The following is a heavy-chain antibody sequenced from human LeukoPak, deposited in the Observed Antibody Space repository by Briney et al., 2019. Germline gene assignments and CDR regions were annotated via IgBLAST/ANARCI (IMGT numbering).Heavy chain of an antibody. CDR3: ARARSSYDYGDAFDI. D-gene: IGHD5-18*01. Sequence: GGSLRLSCAASGSTFSTYAMHWVRQAPGKGLEWVAVISYDGSSKYYADSVKGRFTISRDNSKNTLYLQMNSLRAEDTAVYYCARARSSYDYGDAFDIWGQGTMVTVSS. CDR1: GSTFSTYA. CDR2: ISYDGSSK. J-gene: IGHJ3*02. V-gene: IGHV3-30*04.